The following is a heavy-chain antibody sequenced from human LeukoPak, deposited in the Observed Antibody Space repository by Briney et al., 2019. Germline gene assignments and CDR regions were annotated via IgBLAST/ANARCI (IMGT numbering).Heavy chain of an antibody. CDR2: INHSGST. V-gene: IGHV4-34*01. D-gene: IGHD3-10*01. CDR3: ARERTMVREVKPYYFDY. J-gene: IGHJ4*02. Sequence: SETLSLTCAVYGGSFSGYYWSWIRQPPGKGLEWIGEINHSGSTNYNPSLKSRVTMSVDTSKNQFSLKLSSVTAADTAVYYCARERTMVREVKPYYFDYWGQGTLVTVSS. CDR1: GGSFSGYY.